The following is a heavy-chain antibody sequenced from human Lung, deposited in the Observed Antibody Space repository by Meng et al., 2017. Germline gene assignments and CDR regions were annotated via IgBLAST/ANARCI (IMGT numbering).Heavy chain of an antibody. CDR3: ARERHSTIIRGVIDF. CDR2: INHGGST. Sequence: QVHPRRAGAGLLRPSRHPSLTAAVYGGSISGSYCSWIRQSPAKGLDWIGKINHGGSTNYNPSLESRVTISVDTPKNQFSLRLTSMTVADTAVYYCARERHSTIIRGVIDFWGQGALVTVSS. D-gene: IGHD3-10*01. CDR1: GGSISGSY. J-gene: IGHJ4*02. V-gene: IGHV4-34*01.